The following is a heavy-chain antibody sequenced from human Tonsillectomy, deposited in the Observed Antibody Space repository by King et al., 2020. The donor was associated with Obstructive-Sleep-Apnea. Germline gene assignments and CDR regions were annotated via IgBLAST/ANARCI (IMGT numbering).Heavy chain of an antibody. CDR1: GFTFSSYG. D-gene: IGHD6-19*01. CDR2: ISGTGGRT. J-gene: IGHJ4*02. CDR3: AKNSRQWLVDY. V-gene: IGHV3-23*04. Sequence: EVQLVESGGGFIQPGGSLRLSCAASGFTFSSYGMSWVRQAPGKGLDWVSGISGTGGRTYYADSVKGRFTISRDTSKNTLYLQMNSLSAEDTAIYYCAKNSRQWLVDYWGQGTLVTVSS.